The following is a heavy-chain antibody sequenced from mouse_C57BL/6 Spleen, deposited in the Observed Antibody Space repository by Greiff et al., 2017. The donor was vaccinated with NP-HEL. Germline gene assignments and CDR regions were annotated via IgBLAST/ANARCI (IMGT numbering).Heavy chain of an antibody. CDR1: GYTFTSYW. J-gene: IGHJ2*01. D-gene: IGHD1-1*01. V-gene: IGHV1-50*01. CDR2: IDPSDSYT. CDR3: ARVSLYGSSSFDY. Sequence: QVQLQQPGAELVKPGASVKLSCKASGYTFTSYWMQWVKQRPGQGLEWIGEIDPSDSYTNYNQKFKGKATLTVDTSSSTAYMQLSSLTSEDSAVYYCARVSLYGSSSFDYWGQCTTLTVSS.